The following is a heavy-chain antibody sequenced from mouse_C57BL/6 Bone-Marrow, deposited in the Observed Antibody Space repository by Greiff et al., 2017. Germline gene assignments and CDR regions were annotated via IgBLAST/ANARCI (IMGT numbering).Heavy chain of an antibody. D-gene: IGHD2-4*01. CDR1: GYTFTSYW. V-gene: IGHV1-64*01. CDR2: IHPNSGST. CDR3: ARRRITLDAMDY. Sequence: QVQLKQPGAELVKPGASVKLSCKASGYTFTSYWMHWVKQRPGQGLEWIGMIHPNSGSTNYNEKFKSKATLTVDKSSSTAYMQLSSLTSEDSAVYYCARRRITLDAMDYWGQGTSVTVSS. J-gene: IGHJ4*01.